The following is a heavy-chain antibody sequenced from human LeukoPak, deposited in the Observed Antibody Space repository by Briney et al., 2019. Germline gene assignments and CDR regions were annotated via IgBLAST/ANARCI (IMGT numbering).Heavy chain of an antibody. V-gene: IGHV3-23*01. CDR1: GFTFTSYS. Sequence: GGSLRLPCAASGFTFTSYSMNWVRQAPGKGLEWVSTISGGGSSTYYADSVKGRFTISRDDSKNTLYLQVNSLRAEDTAVYYCAKGGKWDVTPFDYWGQGTLVTVSS. CDR3: AKGGKWDVTPFDY. D-gene: IGHD1-26*01. J-gene: IGHJ4*02. CDR2: ISGGGSST.